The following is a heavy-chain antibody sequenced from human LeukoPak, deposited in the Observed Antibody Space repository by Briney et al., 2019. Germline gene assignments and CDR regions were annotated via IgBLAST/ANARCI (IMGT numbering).Heavy chain of an antibody. J-gene: IGHJ4*02. Sequence: GGSLRLSCEASGLTFNSHWMNWVRQAPGKGLEWVANIKQGGGERNYVDSVKGRFTVSRDDAKSSVFLQMNSLRAEDTAIYFCARGPNYGSRTDFLDYWGQGTLVTVSS. V-gene: IGHV3-7*03. CDR1: GLTFNSHW. CDR3: ARGPNYGSRTDFLDY. D-gene: IGHD4-17*01. CDR2: IKQGGGER.